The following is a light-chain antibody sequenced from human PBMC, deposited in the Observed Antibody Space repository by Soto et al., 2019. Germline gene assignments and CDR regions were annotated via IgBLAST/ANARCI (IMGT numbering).Light chain of an antibody. CDR2: WAS. CDR1: QSVLYSSNNKNY. J-gene: IGKJ2*01. V-gene: IGKV4-1*01. CDR3: QQYYDTPYT. Sequence: DIVMTQSPDSLAVSLGERATINCKSSQSVLYSSNNKNYLDWYQQKPGQPPKLVIYWASTRESGVPDRFSGSGSGTDFLLTISSLQAEDVAVYYCQQYYDTPYTFGQGTKLELK.